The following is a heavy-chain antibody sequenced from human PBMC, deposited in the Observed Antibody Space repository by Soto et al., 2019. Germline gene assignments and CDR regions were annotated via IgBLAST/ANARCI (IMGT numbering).Heavy chain of an antibody. J-gene: IGHJ4*02. CDR1: GPTFKSYA. CDR3: AKELRHFFILACFAH. CDR2: ITGSGDST. V-gene: IGHV3-23*01. Sequence: GGSLRPSCAAYGPTFKSYAVSWVRQAPGKWLEWVSVITGSGDSTYYADSVKGRFTISRDNSKNTLYLQMNSLRAEDTAVYYCAKELRHFFILACFAHLGQRPLVPV. D-gene: IGHD3-3*02.